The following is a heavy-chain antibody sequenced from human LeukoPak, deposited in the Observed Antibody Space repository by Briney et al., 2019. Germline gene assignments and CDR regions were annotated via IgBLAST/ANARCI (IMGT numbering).Heavy chain of an antibody. J-gene: IGHJ6*04. Sequence: GSLRLSCAASGFIFSSYWMHWVRHAPGKGLAWVSRINTDGSSTSYADSVKGRFTISRDNSKNTLYLQMSSLRSDDTAVYYCAKDRDSTTPLFSNLDVWGKGTTVTVSS. V-gene: IGHV3-74*01. CDR1: GFIFSSYW. CDR3: AKDRDSTTPLFSNLDV. CDR2: INTDGSST. D-gene: IGHD2-2*01.